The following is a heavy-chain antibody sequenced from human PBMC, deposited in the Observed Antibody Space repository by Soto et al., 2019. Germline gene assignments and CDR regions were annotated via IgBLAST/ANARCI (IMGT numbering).Heavy chain of an antibody. Sequence: PAGTLRLSCAASGFTFRGYWWSWIRQPPGKGLEWVANINQDGSEKYYVDSMKGRFTVSRDNYNNSLYLQMNIPRAEDAADYCGARVSGWGSSYTYNWFDPWGQGTLATVSS. CDR3: ARVSGWGSSYTYNWFDP. CDR2: INQDGSEK. J-gene: IGHJ5*02. CDR1: GFTFRGYW. V-gene: IGHV3-7*03. D-gene: IGHD3-10*01.